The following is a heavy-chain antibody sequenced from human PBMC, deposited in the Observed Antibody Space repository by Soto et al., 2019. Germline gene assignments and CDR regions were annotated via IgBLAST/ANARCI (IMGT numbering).Heavy chain of an antibody. V-gene: IGHV4-59*01. J-gene: IGHJ5*02. D-gene: IGHD6-19*01. CDR2: VYYTGST. CDR3: ARLPAVAGVFYNWFDP. CDR1: DGSISTYY. Sequence: SETLSLTCNVSDGSISTYYWSWIRQSPGKGLEWIGYVYYTGSTNYNPSLKSRANISLGTSGNQFSLRLSSVTAADTAVYYCARLPAVAGVFYNWFDPWGQGILVTVSS.